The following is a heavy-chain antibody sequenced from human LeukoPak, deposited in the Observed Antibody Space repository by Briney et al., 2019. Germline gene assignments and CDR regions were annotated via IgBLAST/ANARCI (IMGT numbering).Heavy chain of an antibody. CDR3: ARVGYDFWSGYYVPWFDP. V-gene: IGHV1-18*01. J-gene: IGHJ5*02. CDR1: GYTFTSYG. Sequence: GASVKVSCKASGYTFTSYGISWVRQAPGQGLEWMGWISAYNGNTNYAQKLQGRVTMTTDTSTSTAYMELRSLRSDDTAMYYCARVGYDFWSGYYVPWFDPWGQGTLVTVSS. D-gene: IGHD3-3*01. CDR2: ISAYNGNT.